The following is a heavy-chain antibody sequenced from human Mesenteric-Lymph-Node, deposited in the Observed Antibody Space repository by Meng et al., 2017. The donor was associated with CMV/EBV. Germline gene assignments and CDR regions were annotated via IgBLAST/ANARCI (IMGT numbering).Heavy chain of an antibody. CDR2: INTDPGNP. CDR3: AREGGFCSTTGCYGGPDY. V-gene: IGHV7-4-1*02. J-gene: IGHJ4*02. D-gene: IGHD2-2*01. Sequence: TFTSYAMNWVRQAPGHGLELMGWINTDPGNPTYAQDFTGRFVFSLDTSVTTAYLQISSLKAEDTAVYYCAREGGFCSTTGCYGGPDYWGQGTLVTVSS. CDR1: TFTSYA.